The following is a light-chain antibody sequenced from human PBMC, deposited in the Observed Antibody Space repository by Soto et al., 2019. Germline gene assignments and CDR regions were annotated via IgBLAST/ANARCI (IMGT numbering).Light chain of an antibody. CDR3: QQYNNWPPWT. CDR2: AAS. Sequence: DTQMTQSPSSLSASVGDRVSISCRASQGISSYLAWYQVKAGKAPKLLIYAASTLQSGVPSRFSGSGSGTDFTLTISSLQPEDVATYYCQQYNNWPPWTFGQGTKVEIK. CDR1: QGISSY. V-gene: IGKV1-27*01. J-gene: IGKJ1*01.